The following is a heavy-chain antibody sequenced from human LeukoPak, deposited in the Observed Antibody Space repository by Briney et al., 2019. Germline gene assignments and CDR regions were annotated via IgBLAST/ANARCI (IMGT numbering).Heavy chain of an antibody. CDR2: INGGGDTT. Sequence: HPGGSLRLSCAASRFTFVSYAMTWVRQAPGKGLEWVSAINGGGDTTYYADSVKGRFTISRDKSKNTMYLQMNSLRAEDTALYYCAKALDTYGYMRFDFWGQGTLVTVSS. J-gene: IGHJ4*02. V-gene: IGHV3-23*01. CDR1: RFTFVSYA. D-gene: IGHD5-18*01. CDR3: AKALDTYGYMRFDF.